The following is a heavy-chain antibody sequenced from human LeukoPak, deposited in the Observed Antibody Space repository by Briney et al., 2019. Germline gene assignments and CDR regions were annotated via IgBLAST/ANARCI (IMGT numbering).Heavy chain of an antibody. CDR1: GGTFSSYA. D-gene: IGHD2-15*01. V-gene: IGHV1-69*13. CDR2: IIPIFGTA. CDR3: AREKTPYCSGGSCYSNWFDP. Sequence: VASVKVSCKASGGTFSSYAVSWVRQAPGQGLEWMGGIIPIFGTANYAQKFQGRVTITADESTSTAYMELSSLRSEDTAVYYCAREKTPYCSGGSCYSNWFDPWGQGTLVTVSS. J-gene: IGHJ5*02.